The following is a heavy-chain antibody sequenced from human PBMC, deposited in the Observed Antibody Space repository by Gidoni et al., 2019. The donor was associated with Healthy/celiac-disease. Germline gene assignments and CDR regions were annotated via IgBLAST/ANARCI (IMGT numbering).Heavy chain of an antibody. CDR3: ARGPLTPGAFDI. CDR2: INHSGST. V-gene: IGHV4-34*01. Sequence: QVQLQQWGAGLLKPSETLSLTCAVYGGSFSGYYWSWIRQPPGKGLEWIGEINHSGSTNYNPSLKSRVTISVDTSKNQFSLKLSSVTAADTAVYYCARGPLTPGAFDIWGQGTMVTVSS. CDR1: GGSFSGYY. J-gene: IGHJ3*02.